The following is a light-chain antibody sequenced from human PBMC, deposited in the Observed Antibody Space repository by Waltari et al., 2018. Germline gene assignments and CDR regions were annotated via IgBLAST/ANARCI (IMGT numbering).Light chain of an antibody. CDR3: CSYAGTNNFYV. CDR2: EVI. CDR1: RSDIGDYDN. V-gene: IGLV2-8*01. Sequence: QSALTQPPSAPGSPGESVRISCTGTRSDIGDYDNVSWYQQHPGKAPKLMIYEVIKRPSGVPDRFSGSKSGNTASLTVSGLQAEDEADYYCCSYAGTNNFYVFGTGTKVTVL. J-gene: IGLJ1*01.